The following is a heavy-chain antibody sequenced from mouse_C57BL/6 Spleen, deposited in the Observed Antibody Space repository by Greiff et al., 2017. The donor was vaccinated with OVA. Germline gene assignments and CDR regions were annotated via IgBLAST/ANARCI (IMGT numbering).Heavy chain of an antibody. CDR1: GYTFTSYW. CDR2: IDPSDSYT. J-gene: IGHJ2*01. V-gene: IGHV1-50*01. CDR3: ARKKAFDY. Sequence: QVQLQQPGAELVKPGASVKLSCKASGYTFTSYWMQWVKQRPGQGLEWIGEIDPSDSYTNYNQKFKGKATLTVDTSSSTAYMQLSSLTSEDSAVCYCARKKAFDYWGQGTTLTVSS.